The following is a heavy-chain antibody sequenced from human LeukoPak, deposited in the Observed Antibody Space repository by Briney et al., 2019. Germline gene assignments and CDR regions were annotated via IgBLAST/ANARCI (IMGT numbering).Heavy chain of an antibody. CDR2: IKSKTDGGTT. CDR3: TTAEYSNSWYFGYYFDY. D-gene: IGHD6-13*01. V-gene: IGHV3-15*01. J-gene: IGHJ4*02. Sequence: PGGSLRLSCAASGFTLNNAWMNWVRQAPGKGLEWVGRIKSKTDGGTTDYAAPVKGRFTISRDDSKNTLYLQMNSLRTEDTAVYYCTTAEYSNSWYFGYYFDYWGQGTLVTVSS. CDR1: GFTLNNAW.